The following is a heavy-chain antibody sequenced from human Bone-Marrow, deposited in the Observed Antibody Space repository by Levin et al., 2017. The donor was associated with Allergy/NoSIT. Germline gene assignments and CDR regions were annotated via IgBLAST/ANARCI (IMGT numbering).Heavy chain of an antibody. V-gene: IGHV1-46*01. Sequence: AASVKVSCKASGYTLTRYYMHWLRQAPGQGLEWMGLIDPSGGTTTYAQKFQGRVIMTRDTSTSTVYMELSSLTSEDTAVYYCARRYYFDYWGQGTLVSVSS. CDR3: ARRYYFDY. J-gene: IGHJ4*02. CDR2: IDPSGGTT. CDR1: GYTLTRYY.